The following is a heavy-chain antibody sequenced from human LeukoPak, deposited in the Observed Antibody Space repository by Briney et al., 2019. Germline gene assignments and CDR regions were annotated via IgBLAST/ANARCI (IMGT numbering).Heavy chain of an antibody. CDR1: GGTFSSYA. J-gene: IGHJ4*02. CDR3: ARDDSPTGHVYDY. V-gene: IGHV1-69*05. CDR2: IIPIFGTA. D-gene: IGHD3-9*01. Sequence: GASVKVFCKASGGTFSSYAISWVRQAPGQGLEWMGGIIPIFGTANYAQKFQGRVTMTRDTSTSTVYMELSSLRSEDTAVYYCARDDSPTGHVYDYWGQGTLVAASS.